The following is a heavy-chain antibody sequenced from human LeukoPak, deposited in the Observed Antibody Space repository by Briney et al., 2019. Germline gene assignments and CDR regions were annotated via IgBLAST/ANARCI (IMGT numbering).Heavy chain of an antibody. V-gene: IGHV3-74*01. CDR1: GFTFSSYW. D-gene: IGHD1-26*01. Sequence: GGSLRLSCAASGFTFSSYWMHWVRQAPGKGLVWVSRINSDGSSTSYADSVKGRFTISRDNAKNTLYLQMNSLRAEDTAVYYCARDGSGSYSGRYFDYWGQGTLVTVSS. CDR2: INSDGSST. CDR3: ARDGSGSYSGRYFDY. J-gene: IGHJ4*02.